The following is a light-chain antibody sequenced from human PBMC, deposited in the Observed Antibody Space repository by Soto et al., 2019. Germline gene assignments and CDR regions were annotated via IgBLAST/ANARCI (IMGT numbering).Light chain of an antibody. CDR1: QSVSSSY. Sequence: EIVLTQSPGTLSLSPGERATLSCMASQSVSSSYLAWYQQKPGQAPRLLIYGASSRATGIPGRFSGSGSGTDFTLTISRLEPEDCAVYDCQQYGRSPFTFGPGTKVDIK. J-gene: IGKJ3*01. V-gene: IGKV3-20*01. CDR2: GAS. CDR3: QQYGRSPFT.